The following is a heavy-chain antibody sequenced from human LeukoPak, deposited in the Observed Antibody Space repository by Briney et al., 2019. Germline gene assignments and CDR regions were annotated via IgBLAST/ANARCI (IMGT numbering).Heavy chain of an antibody. CDR2: IYTSGST. J-gene: IGHJ4*02. V-gene: IGHV4-61*02. CDR3: AREEWLAYDY. D-gene: IGHD6-19*01. CDR1: GGSISSGSYY. Sequence: SETLSLTCTVSGGSISSGSYYWSWIRQPAGKGLEWIGRIYTSGSTNYNPSLKSRATISVDTSKNQFSLKLSSVTAADTAVYYCAREEWLAYDYWAREPCSPSPQ.